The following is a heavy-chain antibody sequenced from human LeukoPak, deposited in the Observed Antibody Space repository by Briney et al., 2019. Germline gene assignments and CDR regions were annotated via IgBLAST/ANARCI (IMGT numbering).Heavy chain of an antibody. CDR1: GFTFSSYW. J-gene: IGHJ5*02. CDR3: ARDLMLVATIGSFDP. CDR2: IKQDGSEK. Sequence: GGSLRLSCAASGFTFSSYWMSWVRQAPGKGLEWVANIKQDGSEKYYVDSVKGRFTISRGNAKNSLYLQMNSLRAEDTAVYYCARDLMLVATIGSFDPWGQGTLVTVSS. D-gene: IGHD5-12*01. V-gene: IGHV3-7*01.